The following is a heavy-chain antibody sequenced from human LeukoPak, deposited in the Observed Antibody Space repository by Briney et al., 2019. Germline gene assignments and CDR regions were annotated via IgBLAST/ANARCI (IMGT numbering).Heavy chain of an antibody. J-gene: IGHJ4*02. D-gene: IGHD2-2*01. V-gene: IGHV3-74*01. CDR1: GFTFSSYS. CDR2: INSDGSST. CDR3: ARAYCSSTSCRLDY. Sequence: GGSLRLSCAASGFTFSSYSMNWVRQAPGKGLVWVSRINSDGSSTSYADSVKGRFTISRDNAKNTLYLQMNSLRAEDTAVYYCARAYCSSTSCRLDYWGQGTLVTVSS.